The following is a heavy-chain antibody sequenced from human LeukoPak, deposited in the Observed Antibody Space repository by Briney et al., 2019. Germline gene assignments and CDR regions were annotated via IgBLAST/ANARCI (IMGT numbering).Heavy chain of an antibody. Sequence: SETLSLTCTVSGGSISSSSYYWGWIRQPPGKGLEWIGSIYYSGSTYYNPSLKSRVTISVDTSKNQFSLKLSSVIAADTAVYYCAREWRMAGDDAFDIWGQGTMVTVSS. CDR2: IYYSGST. J-gene: IGHJ3*02. V-gene: IGHV4-39*07. D-gene: IGHD2-8*01. CDR1: GGSISSSSYY. CDR3: AREWRMAGDDAFDI.